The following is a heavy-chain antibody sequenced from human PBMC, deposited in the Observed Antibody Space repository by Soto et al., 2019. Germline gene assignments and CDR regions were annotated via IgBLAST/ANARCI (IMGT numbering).Heavy chain of an antibody. Sequence: PQRRSLPRSVSAGSPSSGYTSFFRQPPGKGLEWIGYIHYSGSTNYNPSLKSRVTISVDTSKNQFSLRLSSVTAADTAGYYCARHEPLHGHYDYWGQVTLVTVS. D-gene: IGHD4-17*01. V-gene: IGHV4-59*08. CDR1: AGSPSSGY. CDR2: IHYSGST. CDR3: ARHEPLHGHYDY. J-gene: IGHJ4*02.